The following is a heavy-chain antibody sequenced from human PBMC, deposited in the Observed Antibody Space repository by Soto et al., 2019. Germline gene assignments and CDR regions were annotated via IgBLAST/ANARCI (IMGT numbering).Heavy chain of an antibody. V-gene: IGHV3-73*02. CDR2: IRSKANSYAT. CDR3: RRAAAGRDY. D-gene: IGHD6-13*01. Sequence: EVQLVESGGGLIQPGGSLKLSCAASGFIFSGSAMHWVRQASGKGLEWVGRIRSKANSYATADAASVKGRFTISRDDSKNTAYLQMNSLKTEDRCVFYCRRAAAGRDYWGQGTLVNVSS. J-gene: IGHJ4*02. CDR1: GFIFSGSA.